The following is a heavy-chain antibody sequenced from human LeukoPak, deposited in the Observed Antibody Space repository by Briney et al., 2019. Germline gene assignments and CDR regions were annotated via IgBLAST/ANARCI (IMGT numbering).Heavy chain of an antibody. V-gene: IGHV1-46*01. D-gene: IGHD3-22*01. J-gene: IGHJ4*02. CDR3: ARDVDRIWFQYYYDSSGYPY. CDR1: GYTFTSYY. Sequence: ASVKVSCKASGYTFTSYYMHWVRQAPGQGLEWMGLINPSGGSTSYAQKFQGRVTMTRDTSTSTVYMELSSLRSEDTAVYYCARDVDRIWFQYYYDSSGYPYWGQGTLVTVSS. CDR2: INPSGGST.